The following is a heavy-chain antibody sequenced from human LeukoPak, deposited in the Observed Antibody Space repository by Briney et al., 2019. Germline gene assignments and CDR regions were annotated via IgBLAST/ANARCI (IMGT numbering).Heavy chain of an antibody. Sequence: SVKVSCKASGGTSSSYAISWVRRAPGQGPEWMGGIIPIFGTANYAQKFQGRVTITADESTSTAYMELSSLRSEDTAVYYCARGGLGIAAASNPFNWFEPWGQGTLVTVSS. V-gene: IGHV1-69*13. CDR2: IIPIFGTA. CDR3: ARGGLGIAAASNPFNWFEP. J-gene: IGHJ5*02. D-gene: IGHD6-13*01. CDR1: GGTSSSYA.